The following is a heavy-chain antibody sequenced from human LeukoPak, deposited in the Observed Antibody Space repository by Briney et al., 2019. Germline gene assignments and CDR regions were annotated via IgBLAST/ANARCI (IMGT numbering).Heavy chain of an antibody. Sequence: ASVKVSCKASGNTFSSYAFSWLRQAPGQGLEWMGGIVPSSQRTNYAQKFQGRVTMTEDTSTDTAYMELSSLRSEDTAVYYCAGAAAFDYWGQGTLVTVSS. CDR3: AGAAAFDY. CDR2: IVPSSQRT. CDR1: GNTFSSYA. J-gene: IGHJ4*02. V-gene: IGHV1-69*06. D-gene: IGHD6-13*01.